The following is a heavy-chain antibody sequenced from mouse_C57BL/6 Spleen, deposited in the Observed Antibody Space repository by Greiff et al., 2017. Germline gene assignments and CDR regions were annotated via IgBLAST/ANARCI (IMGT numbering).Heavy chain of an antibody. CDR1: GFTFSSYA. D-gene: IGHD2-1*01. CDR2: ISDGGSYT. CDR3: ARDGKGYAMDY. Sequence: EVKLMESGGGLVKPGGSLKLSCAASGFTFSSYAMSWVRQTPEKRLEWVATISDGGSYTYYPDNVKGRFTISRDNAKNNLYLQMSHLKSEDTAMYYCARDGKGYAMDYWGQGTSGTVSS. J-gene: IGHJ4*01. V-gene: IGHV5-4*01.